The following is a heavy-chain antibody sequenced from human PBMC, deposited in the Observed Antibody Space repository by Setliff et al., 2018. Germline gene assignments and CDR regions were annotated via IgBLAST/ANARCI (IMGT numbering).Heavy chain of an antibody. Sequence: PSETLSLTCTVSGGSISSDYWSWIRQPPGKGLEWIAYIYNRGSTNYNPSLKSRVTISEDTSKNQFSLRLSSVTAADTAVYYCARQQQLVIGSTAYYYYYGMDVWGQGTTVTVSS. CDR3: ARQQQLVIGSTAYYYYYGMDV. CDR1: GGSISSDY. V-gene: IGHV4-59*08. J-gene: IGHJ6*02. CDR2: IYNRGST. D-gene: IGHD6-13*01.